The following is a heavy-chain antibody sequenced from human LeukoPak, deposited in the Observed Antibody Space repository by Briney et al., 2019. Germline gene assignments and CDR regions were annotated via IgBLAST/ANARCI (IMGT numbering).Heavy chain of an antibody. Sequence: WASVKVSCKASGYTFTSYGISWVRQAPGQGLEWMGWINPYNGNTNYAQKLQGRVTMTTDTSTSTAYMELSSLRSEDTAVYYCARAIWGVLPKPYYMDVWGKGTTVTISS. V-gene: IGHV1-18*01. CDR2: INPYNGNT. CDR1: GYTFTSYG. CDR3: ARAIWGVLPKPYYMDV. D-gene: IGHD3-10*01. J-gene: IGHJ6*03.